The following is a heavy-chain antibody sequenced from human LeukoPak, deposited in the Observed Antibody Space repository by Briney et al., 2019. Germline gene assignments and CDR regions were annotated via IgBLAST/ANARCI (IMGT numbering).Heavy chain of an antibody. V-gene: IGHV3-23*01. CDR3: AKQSYARSLGE. D-gene: IGHD2-8*01. Sequence: GGSLRLSCATSGFPFSDFSMSWVRQAPGKGLEWISTTNSGGTSTYYAESVKGRFTISRDNSKNTLYLQMGSLRVEDTAVYYCAKQSYARSLGEGGPGTLVSVSS. CDR2: TNSGGTST. CDR1: GFPFSDFS. J-gene: IGHJ4*02.